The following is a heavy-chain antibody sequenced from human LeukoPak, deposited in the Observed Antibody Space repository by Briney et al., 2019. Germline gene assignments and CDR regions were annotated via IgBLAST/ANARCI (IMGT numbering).Heavy chain of an antibody. J-gene: IGHJ3*02. CDR1: GFTFTRSA. V-gene: IGHV1-58*02. CDR3: AAADYYDSSGYYPYAFHI. CDR2: IVVGSGNT. D-gene: IGHD3-22*01. Sequence: SVKVSCKASGFTFTRSAMQWVRQARGQRLEWIGWIVVGSGNTNYAQTFQERVTITRDMSTSTAYMELSSLRSQDTAVYYCAAADYYDSSGYYPYAFHIWGQGTMVTVSS.